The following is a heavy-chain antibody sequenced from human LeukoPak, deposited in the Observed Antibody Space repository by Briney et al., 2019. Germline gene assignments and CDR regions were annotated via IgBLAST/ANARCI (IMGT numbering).Heavy chain of an antibody. J-gene: IGHJ3*02. CDR1: AYSFTSYW. CDR3: ARPYYYDSAGAFDI. V-gene: IGHV5-51*01. Sequence: GESLQISCKGAAYSFTSYWIAWVRQLAGKGLEWMGLIYPGDSETRYSPSFQGQVTISADKYIDTAYLQWSSLKASDTAIFYCARPYYYDSAGAFDIWGQGTVVTVSS. D-gene: IGHD3-22*01. CDR2: IYPGDSET.